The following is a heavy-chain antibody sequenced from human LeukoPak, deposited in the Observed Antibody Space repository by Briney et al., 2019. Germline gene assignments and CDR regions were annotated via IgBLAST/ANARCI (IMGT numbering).Heavy chain of an antibody. Sequence: GASVKVSCKASGGTFSSYAISWVRQAPGQGLEWMGRIIPIFGTANYAQKFQGRVTITTDESTSTAYMELSSLRSEDTAVYYCAREGGLRFLEYYFDYWGQGTLVTVSS. CDR1: GGTFSSYA. J-gene: IGHJ4*02. V-gene: IGHV1-69*05. D-gene: IGHD3-3*01. CDR3: AREGGLRFLEYYFDY. CDR2: IIPIFGTA.